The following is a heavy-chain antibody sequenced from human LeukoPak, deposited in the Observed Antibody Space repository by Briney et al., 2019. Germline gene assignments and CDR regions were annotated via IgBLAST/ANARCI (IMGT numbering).Heavy chain of an antibody. Sequence: QPGGSLRLSCSASGFTFSSYAMHWVRQAPGKGLEYVSAISASGDSTYYADSVKGRFSISRDNSSNTLYLQMSSLRAADTAAYYCVKDLRLRYSGSYYPYWGQGTLVTVSS. V-gene: IGHV3-64D*06. CDR2: ISASGDST. D-gene: IGHD1-26*01. CDR1: GFTFSSYA. CDR3: VKDLRLRYSGSYYPY. J-gene: IGHJ4*02.